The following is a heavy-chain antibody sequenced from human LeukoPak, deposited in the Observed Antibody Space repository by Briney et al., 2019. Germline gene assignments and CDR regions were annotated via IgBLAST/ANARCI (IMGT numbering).Heavy chain of an antibody. Sequence: PGGSLRLSCAASGFIFSSYGMHWVRQAPGKGLEWVAVIWYDGSNKYYADSVKGRFTISRDNSKKTLYLQMNSLRAEDTAVYYCAKVPECSSWYCWGQGTLVTVSS. J-gene: IGHJ4*02. CDR2: IWYDGSNK. CDR1: GFIFSSYG. CDR3: AKVPECSSWYC. D-gene: IGHD6-13*01. V-gene: IGHV3-33*06.